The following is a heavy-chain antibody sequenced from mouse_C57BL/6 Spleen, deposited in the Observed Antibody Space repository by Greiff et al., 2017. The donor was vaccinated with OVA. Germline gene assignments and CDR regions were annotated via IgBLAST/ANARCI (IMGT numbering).Heavy chain of an antibody. CDR3: ARYYGYDVGAMDY. CDR2: IYPGSGNT. CDR1: GYTFTDYY. V-gene: IGHV1-76*01. Sequence: QVQLQQSGAELVRPGASVKLSCKASGYTFTDYYINWVKQRPGQGLEWIARIYPGSGNTYYNEKFKGKATLTAEKSSSTAYMQLSSLTSEDSAVYFCARYYGYDVGAMDYWGQGTSVTGPS. J-gene: IGHJ4*01. D-gene: IGHD2-2*01.